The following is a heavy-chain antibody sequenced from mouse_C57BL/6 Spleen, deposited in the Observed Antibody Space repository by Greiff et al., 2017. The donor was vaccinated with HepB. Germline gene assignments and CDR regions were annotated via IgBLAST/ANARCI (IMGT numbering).Heavy chain of an antibody. CDR1: GYTFTDYY. V-gene: IGHV1-26*01. CDR3: ARERLITTVVAHFDY. Sequence: VQLQQSGPELVKPGASVKISCKASGYTFTDYYMNWVKQSHGKSLEWIGDINPNNGGTSYNQKFKGKATLTVDKSSSTAYMELRSLTSEDSAVYYCARERLITTVVAHFDYWGQGTTLTVSS. J-gene: IGHJ2*01. CDR2: INPNNGGT. D-gene: IGHD1-1*01.